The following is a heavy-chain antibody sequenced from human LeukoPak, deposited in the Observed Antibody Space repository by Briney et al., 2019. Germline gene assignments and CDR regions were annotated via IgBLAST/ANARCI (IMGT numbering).Heavy chain of an antibody. V-gene: IGHV4-59*01. CDR1: GGSISSYY. J-gene: IGHJ6*02. CDR3: ARVRSTMIGRNTNXGMDV. CDR2: IYYSGST. D-gene: IGHD3-22*01. Sequence: SETLSLTCTVSGGSISSYYWSWIRQPPGKGLEWIGYIYYSGSTNYNPSLKSRVTISVDTSKNQFSLKLSSVTAADTAVYYCARVRSTMIGRNTNXGMDVWGQGTTVTVSS.